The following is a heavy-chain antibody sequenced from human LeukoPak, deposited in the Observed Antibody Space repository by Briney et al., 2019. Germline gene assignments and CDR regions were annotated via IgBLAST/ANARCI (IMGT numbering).Heavy chain of an antibody. CDR3: AKDLSYGGNSGSSAPPSDY. Sequence: GGSLRLSCAASGFAFSDHGMSWARQAPGKGLEWVAVISYDGSNKYYADSVKGRFTISRDNSKNTLYLQMNSLRAEDTAVYYCAKDLSYGGNSGSSAPPSDYWGQGTLVTVSS. V-gene: IGHV3-30*18. D-gene: IGHD4-23*01. CDR1: GFAFSDHG. J-gene: IGHJ4*02. CDR2: ISYDGSNK.